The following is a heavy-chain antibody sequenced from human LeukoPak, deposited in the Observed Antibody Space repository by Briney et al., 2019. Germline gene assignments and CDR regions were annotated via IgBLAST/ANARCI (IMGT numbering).Heavy chain of an antibody. D-gene: IGHD3-10*01. V-gene: IGHV4-59*08. CDR2: IYYSGST. J-gene: IGHJ4*02. CDR1: VGSISTYC. Sequence: SETLSLTCTVSVGSISTYCWNWIRQPPGKGLEWIGYIYYSGSTKYNPSLTSRVSVSIDTSKNQFSLKLTSVTAADTAVYYCARRAGTTFDYWGQGILVSVSS. CDR3: ARRAGTTFDY.